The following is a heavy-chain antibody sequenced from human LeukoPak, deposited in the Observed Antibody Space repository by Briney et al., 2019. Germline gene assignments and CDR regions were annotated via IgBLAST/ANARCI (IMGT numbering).Heavy chain of an antibody. J-gene: IGHJ4*02. Sequence: GGSLRLSCAASGFIFSHYGMNWVRQAPGKGLEWVSGITSRSTTYYADSVKGRFTISRDNSKNMVWLQINSPTAEDTATYYRAKDGNWARFEDWGQGTLVTVSS. V-gene: IGHV3-23*01. CDR2: ITSRSTT. CDR1: GFIFSHYG. D-gene: IGHD7-27*01. CDR3: AKDGNWARFED.